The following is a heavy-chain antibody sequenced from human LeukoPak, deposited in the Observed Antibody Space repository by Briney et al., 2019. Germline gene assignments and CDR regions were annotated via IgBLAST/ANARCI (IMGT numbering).Heavy chain of an antibody. CDR3: AREAAPVLAAQPDAFDI. CDR2: ISSSGSTI. J-gene: IGHJ3*02. CDR1: GFTFSSYE. D-gene: IGHD2-15*01. V-gene: IGHV3-48*03. Sequence: GGSLRLSCAASGFTFSSYEMNWVRQAPGMGLEWVSYISSSGSTIYYADSVKGRFTISRDNAENSLYLQMNSLRAEDTAVYYCAREAAPVLAAQPDAFDIWGQGTMVTVSS.